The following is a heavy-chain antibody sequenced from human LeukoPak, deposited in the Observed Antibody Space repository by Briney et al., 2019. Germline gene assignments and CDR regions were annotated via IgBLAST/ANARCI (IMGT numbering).Heavy chain of an antibody. D-gene: IGHD1-1*01. CDR3: ARTGGDQIDAFDI. CDR1: GYXFTGYY. CDR2: INPNSGGT. Sequence: ASVKVSCKASGYXFTGYYIHWVRQAPGQGLEWMGRINPNSGGTNYAQKFQGRVTMTRDTSISTAYMDLSRLRSDDAAVYYCARTGGDQIDAFDIWGQGTVVTVSS. J-gene: IGHJ3*02. V-gene: IGHV1-2*06.